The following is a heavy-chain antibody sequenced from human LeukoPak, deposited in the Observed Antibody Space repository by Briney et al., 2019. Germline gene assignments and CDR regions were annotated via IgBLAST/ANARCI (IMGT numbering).Heavy chain of an antibody. D-gene: IGHD3-10*01. CDR1: GLTFHLYC. V-gene: IGHV3-74*01. CDR2: ISDDGTTT. Sequence: PGVSLRLSCGAWGLTFHLYCMHWVRHAPGKGLEWLTRISDDGTTTNYGDSVKRRFIISRDNAKNTLYLQVSGLRVDDTPVYYCARDSRYCSGSGSYQPFWFGPWGRGTLVSVCS. J-gene: IGHJ5*02. CDR3: ARDSRYCSGSGSYQPFWFGP.